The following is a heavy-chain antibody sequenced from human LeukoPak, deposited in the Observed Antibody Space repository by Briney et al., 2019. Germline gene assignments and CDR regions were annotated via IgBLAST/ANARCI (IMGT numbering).Heavy chain of an antibody. Sequence: GSVKDSCKASGYTFTSYYMHWVPQAPGQGLEWMGIINPSSVSTSNAQKSQGRETMTTDTSTSTVYMELSSVRAEETRVYYCVREPDSSSYYPNLFDPWGEGTLVSVSS. CDR1: GYTFTSYY. CDR3: VREPDSSSYYPNLFDP. J-gene: IGHJ5*02. D-gene: IGHD3-22*01. CDR2: INPSSVST. V-gene: IGHV1-46*01.